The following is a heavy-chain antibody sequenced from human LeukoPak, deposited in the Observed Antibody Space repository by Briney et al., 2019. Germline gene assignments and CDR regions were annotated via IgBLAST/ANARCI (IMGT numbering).Heavy chain of an antibody. V-gene: IGHV1-2*02. D-gene: IGHD3-22*01. CDR3: AVYDSSGYYYVSVYDAFDI. J-gene: IGHJ3*02. CDR2: INPNSGST. CDR1: GYTFTGYY. Sequence: ASVKVSCKASGYTFTGYYMHWVRQAPGQGLEWMGWINPNSGSTNYAQKFQGRVTMTRDTSISTAYMELSRLRSDDTAVYYCAVYDSSGYYYVSVYDAFDIWGQGTMVTVSS.